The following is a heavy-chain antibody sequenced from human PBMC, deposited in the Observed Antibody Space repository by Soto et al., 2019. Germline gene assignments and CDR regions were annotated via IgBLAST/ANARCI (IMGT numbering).Heavy chain of an antibody. V-gene: IGHV3-23*01. CDR3: XXXXXXXXVXXXXDY. CDR2: FSATSENT. D-gene: IGHD2-21*01. CDR1: GFFFSSYT. Sequence: EVQLLESGGGLVQPGGSLRLSCVGSGFFFSSYTMTWVRQAPGKGLXWVSSFSATSENTYYADSVRGRFTISRDNSKNTLFLQMNSLTAEDTAXXXXXXXXXXXXVXXXXDYWGQGILV. J-gene: IGHJ4*02.